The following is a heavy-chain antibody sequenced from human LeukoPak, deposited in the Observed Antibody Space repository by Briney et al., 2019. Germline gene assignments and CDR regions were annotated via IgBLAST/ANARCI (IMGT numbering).Heavy chain of an antibody. CDR2: VKADGRTS. J-gene: IGHJ4*02. Sequence: SGGSLRLSCAAAGFTFSRYGMHWVRQAPGKGLVWVSHVKADGRTSNYADSVKGRFTISRDNSKNTLYLQMNSLRDDGTAVYYCAKSSLVASYDYWGQGTLVTVSS. CDR1: GFTFSRYG. V-gene: IGHV3-74*01. CDR3: AKSSLVASYDY. D-gene: IGHD5-12*01.